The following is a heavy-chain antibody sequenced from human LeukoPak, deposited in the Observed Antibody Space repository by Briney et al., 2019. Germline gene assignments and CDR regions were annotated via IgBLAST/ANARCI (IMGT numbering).Heavy chain of an antibody. V-gene: IGHV3-33*01. D-gene: IGHD3-10*01. CDR2: IWFDGSNA. CDR3: ARDRYGSGSYHYYGMDV. CDR1: GFTFSTYG. Sequence: GGPLRLSCAASGFTFSTYGMHWVRQAPGKGLEWVAVIWFDGSNAYYADSVKGRFTISRDNSKNTLYLQMNSLRAEDTAVYYCARDRYGSGSYHYYGMDVWGQGTTVTVSS. J-gene: IGHJ6*02.